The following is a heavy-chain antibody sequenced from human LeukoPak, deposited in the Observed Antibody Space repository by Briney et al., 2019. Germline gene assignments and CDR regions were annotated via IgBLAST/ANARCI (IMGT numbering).Heavy chain of an antibody. CDR2: IYSGGST. Sequence: GGSLRLSCAASGFTVSSNYMSWVRQAPGKGLEWVSVIYSGGSTYYADSVKGRFTISRDNTKNSLYLQMDSLTADDTAVYFCACLRGPSDYWGQGTLVTVSS. CDR3: ACLRGPSDY. V-gene: IGHV3-53*01. CDR1: GFTVSSNY. D-gene: IGHD4-17*01. J-gene: IGHJ4*02.